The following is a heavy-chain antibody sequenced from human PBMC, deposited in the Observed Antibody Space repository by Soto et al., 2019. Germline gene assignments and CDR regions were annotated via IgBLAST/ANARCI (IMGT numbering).Heavy chain of an antibody. Sequence: ASVKDSCKASGYTFTSYAMHWVRQAPGQRLEWMGWINAGNGNTKYSQKFQGRVTITRDTSASTAYMELSSLRSEDTAVYYCAGHTTVAPGKREYLQHWGQGTLVTVS. D-gene: IGHD4-17*01. V-gene: IGHV1-3*01. CDR2: INAGNGNT. CDR1: GYTFTSYA. CDR3: AGHTTVAPGKREYLQH. J-gene: IGHJ1*01.